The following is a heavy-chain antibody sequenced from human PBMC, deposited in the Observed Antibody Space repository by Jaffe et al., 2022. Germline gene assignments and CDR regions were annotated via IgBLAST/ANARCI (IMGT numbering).Heavy chain of an antibody. CDR3: AKVDIVVVPAAMHDLYYFDY. CDR1: GFTFSSYG. J-gene: IGHJ4*02. CDR2: ISYDGSNK. Sequence: QVQLVESGGGVVQPGRSLRLSCAASGFTFSSYGMHWVRQAPGKGLEWVAVISYDGSNKYYADSVKGRFTISRDNSKNTLYLQMNSLRAEDTAVYYCAKVDIVVVPAAMHDLYYFDYWGQGTLVTVSS. D-gene: IGHD2-2*01. V-gene: IGHV3-30*18.